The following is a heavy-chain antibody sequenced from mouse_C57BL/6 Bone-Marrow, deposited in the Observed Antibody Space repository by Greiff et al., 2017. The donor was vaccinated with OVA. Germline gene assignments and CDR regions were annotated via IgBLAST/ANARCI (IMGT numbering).Heavy chain of an antibody. CDR2: IYPGSGST. J-gene: IGHJ4*01. CDR3: ARCDYGNPYYYAMDY. D-gene: IGHD2-1*01. Sequence: QVHVKQPGAELVKPGASVKMSCKASGYTFTSYWITWVKQRPGQGLEWIGDIYPGSGSTNYNEKFKSKATLTVDTSSSTAYMQLSSLTSEDSAVYDCARCDYGNPYYYAMDYWGQGTSGTVSS. CDR1: GYTFTSYW. V-gene: IGHV1-55*01.